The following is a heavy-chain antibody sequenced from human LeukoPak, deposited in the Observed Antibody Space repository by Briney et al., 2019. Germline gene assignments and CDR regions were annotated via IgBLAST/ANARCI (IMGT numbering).Heavy chain of an antibody. CDR3: ARWRYNWNWGTYFDY. D-gene: IGHD1-7*01. CDR2: LYDSGST. J-gene: IGHJ4*02. V-gene: IGHV4-4*08. CDR1: GGSISGYY. Sequence: ASETLSLTCTVSGGSISGYYWNWIRQPPGKELEWIGYLYDSGSTNYNPSLKSRVTISVDTSKNQFSLKLSSVTAADTAVYYCARWRYNWNWGTYFDYWGQGTLVTVSS.